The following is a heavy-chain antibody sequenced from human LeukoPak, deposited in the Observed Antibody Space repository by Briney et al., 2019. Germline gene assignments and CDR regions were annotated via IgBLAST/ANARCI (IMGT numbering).Heavy chain of an antibody. V-gene: IGHV3-48*03. J-gene: IGHJ5*02. CDR1: GFTFSSYE. D-gene: IGHD2-2*03. CDR3: ARGGRLGIVVVPAALNWFDP. Sequence: GGSLRLSCAASGFTFSSYEMNWVRKAPGKGLEWVSYISSSGSTIYYADSVKGRFTISRDNAKNSLYLQMNSLRAEDTAVYYCARGGRLGIVVVPAALNWFDPWGQGTLVTVSS. CDR2: ISSSGSTI.